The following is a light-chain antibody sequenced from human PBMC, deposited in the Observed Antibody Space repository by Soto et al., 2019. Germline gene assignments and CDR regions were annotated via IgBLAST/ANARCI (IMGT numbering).Light chain of an antibody. CDR1: QSVSSSY. V-gene: IGKV3-20*01. Sequence: EIVLTQSPGTLSLSPGERATLSCRASQSVSSSYLAWYQQKPGQAPRLLIYGASSRATGIPDRFSGSGSGTDFTLTISRREAEDFAVYYCQQYGTSRPVWTFGQGTKVEIK. CDR2: GAS. J-gene: IGKJ1*01. CDR3: QQYGTSRPVWT.